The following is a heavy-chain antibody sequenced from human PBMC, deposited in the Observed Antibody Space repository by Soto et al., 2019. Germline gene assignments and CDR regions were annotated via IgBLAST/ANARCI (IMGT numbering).Heavy chain of an antibody. CDR1: GLTFSNYN. D-gene: IGHD6-6*01. J-gene: IGHJ4*02. CDR2: INSGGSTI. V-gene: IGHV3-48*01. Sequence: GGSLRLSCAVSGLTFSNYNMNWVRQAPGKGLEWVSYINSGGSTIYYADSVKGRFTISRDNAKNSLYLQMNSLRAEDTAVYYCASRSAPFDYWGQGALVTISS. CDR3: ASRSAPFDY.